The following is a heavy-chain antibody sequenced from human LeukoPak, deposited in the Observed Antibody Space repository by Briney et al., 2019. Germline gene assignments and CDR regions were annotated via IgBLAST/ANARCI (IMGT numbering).Heavy chain of an antibody. D-gene: IGHD4-17*01. V-gene: IGHV3-30*02. CDR1: GFTFSYYG. Sequence: GGSLRLSCAASGFTFSYYGMHWVRQAPGKGLEWVAFIRYDGNDKFYADSVKGRFTISRDNSKNTLYLQMNSLRAEDTAVYYCAKDLGYGEEEFFDYWGQGTLVTVSS. CDR2: IRYDGNDK. J-gene: IGHJ4*02. CDR3: AKDLGYGEEEFFDY.